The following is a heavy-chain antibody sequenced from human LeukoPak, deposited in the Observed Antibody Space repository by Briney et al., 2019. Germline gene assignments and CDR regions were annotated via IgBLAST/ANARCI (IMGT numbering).Heavy chain of an antibody. D-gene: IGHD6-13*01. Sequence: SETLSLTCTVSGDSINAYYWGWIRQPPGKGLEWIGYIYFSGTTKYNPSLESRVTISVDTSKNQFSLKLSSVTAADTAVYYCARRRAEGGSNGHYNWFDPWGQGILVTVSS. CDR2: IYFSGTT. J-gene: IGHJ5*02. CDR3: ARRRAEGGSNGHYNWFDP. V-gene: IGHV4-59*08. CDR1: GDSINAYY.